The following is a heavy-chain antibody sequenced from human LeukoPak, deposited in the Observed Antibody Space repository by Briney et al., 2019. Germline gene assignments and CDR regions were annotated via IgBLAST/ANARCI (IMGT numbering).Heavy chain of an antibody. V-gene: IGHV1-69*01. D-gene: IGHD2-2*01. CDR1: GGTFSSYA. J-gene: IGHJ4*02. CDR3: AAMSDIVVVPAAKWDG. Sequence: ASVKVSCKASGGTFSSYAISWVRQAPGQGLEWMGGIIPIFGTANYAQKFQGRVTITADESTSTAYMELSSLRSEDTAVYYCAAMSDIVVVPAAKWDGWGQGTLVTVSS. CDR2: IIPIFGTA.